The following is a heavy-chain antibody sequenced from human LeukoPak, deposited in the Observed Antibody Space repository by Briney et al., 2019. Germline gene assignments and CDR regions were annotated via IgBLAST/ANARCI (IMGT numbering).Heavy chain of an antibody. J-gene: IGHJ4*02. CDR3: ARSEMATGDFDY. Sequence: SETLSLTCTVSGGSISSYYWNWIRQPPGKGLEWIGYMYYSGSANYNPSLKSRVTISLDTPKNQFSLKLSSVTAADTAVYYCARSEMATGDFDYWGQGTLVTVSS. D-gene: IGHD5-24*01. CDR2: MYYSGSA. CDR1: GGSISSYY. V-gene: IGHV4-59*01.